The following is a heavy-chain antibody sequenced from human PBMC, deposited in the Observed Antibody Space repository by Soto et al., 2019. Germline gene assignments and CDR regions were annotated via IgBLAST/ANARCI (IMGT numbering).Heavy chain of an antibody. Sequence: QITLKESGPTLVKPTQTLTLTCTFSGFSVSTSGVGVAWIRQPPGKALEWLALIYWDDDKRYSPFLQSRVTIXKXXSKNQVVRTMTNMDPVDTATYYCAHKGGRGAGMDVWGQGTTVTVSS. V-gene: IGHV2-5*02. CDR1: GFSVSTSGVG. CDR3: AHKGGRGAGMDV. J-gene: IGHJ6*02. D-gene: IGHD2-15*01. CDR2: IYWDDDK.